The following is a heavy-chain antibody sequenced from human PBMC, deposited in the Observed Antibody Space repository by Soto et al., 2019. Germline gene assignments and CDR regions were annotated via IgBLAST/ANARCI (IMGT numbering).Heavy chain of an antibody. D-gene: IGHD1-26*01. CDR3: ARGGSYVGFDS. CDR1: GGSLNSSSHY. Sequence: SETLSLTCTVSGGSLNSSSHYWSWIRQPPGKGLEWIGYIHYFGSTKYNPSLESRVVISVDTSKNQFSLKVPSVTAADTAIYFCARGGSYVGFDSWGQGARDTVSS. J-gene: IGHJ4*02. CDR2: IHYFGST. V-gene: IGHV4-61*01.